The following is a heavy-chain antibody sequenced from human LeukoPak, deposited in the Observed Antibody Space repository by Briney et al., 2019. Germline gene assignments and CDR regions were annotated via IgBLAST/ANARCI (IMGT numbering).Heavy chain of an antibody. V-gene: IGHV1-2*02. CDR2: IIPNSGGT. D-gene: IGHD3-3*01. Sequence: ASVKVSCKASGYTFTGYYMHWVRQAPGQGLEWMGWIIPNSGGTNYAQKFQGRVTMTRDTSISTAYMELSRLRSDDTAVYYCARAGVPGGFWSGFVGAVYYYYMDVWGKGTTVTVSS. J-gene: IGHJ6*03. CDR3: ARAGVPGGFWSGFVGAVYYYYMDV. CDR1: GYTFTGYY.